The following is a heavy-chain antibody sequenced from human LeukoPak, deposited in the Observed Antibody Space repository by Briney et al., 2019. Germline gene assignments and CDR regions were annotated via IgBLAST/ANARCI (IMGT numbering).Heavy chain of an antibody. Sequence: GGSLRLSCAASGFTLSSYAMTWVRQAPGKVLEWVSAVSGSSGGTYYADSGKGRFTSSRDNSKNTLYLQMNSLRAEDTAVYYCAKNGGDSYGTGHFDYWGQGTLVTVSS. V-gene: IGHV3-23*01. D-gene: IGHD5-18*01. CDR2: VSGSSGGT. CDR1: GFTLSSYA. CDR3: AKNGGDSYGTGHFDY. J-gene: IGHJ4*02.